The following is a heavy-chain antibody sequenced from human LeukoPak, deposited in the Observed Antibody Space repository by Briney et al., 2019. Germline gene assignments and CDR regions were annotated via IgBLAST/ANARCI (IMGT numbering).Heavy chain of an antibody. CDR1: GGSISSGGYS. Sequence: TLSLTCAVSGGSISSGGYSWSWIRQPPGKGLEWIGYIYYSGSTYYNPSLKSRVTISVDTSKNQFSLKLSSVTAADTAVYYCARSRGGVIVIIDYWGQGTLVTVSS. J-gene: IGHJ4*02. CDR2: IYYSGST. D-gene: IGHD3-16*02. V-gene: IGHV4-30-4*07. CDR3: ARSRGGVIVIIDY.